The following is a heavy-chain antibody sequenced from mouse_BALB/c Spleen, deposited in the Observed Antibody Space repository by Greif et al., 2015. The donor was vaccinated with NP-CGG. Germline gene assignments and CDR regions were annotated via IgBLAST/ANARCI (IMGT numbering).Heavy chain of an antibody. J-gene: IGHJ2*01. CDR1: GYSFTGYY. CDR2: INPYNGAT. V-gene: IGHV1-31*01. CDR3: ARGDYYGYGY. Sequence: VQLQQSGPELVKPGASVKISCKASGYSFTGYYMHWVKQSHVKSLEWIGRINPYNGATSYNQNSKDKASLTVDKSSSTAYMELHSLTSEDSAVYYCARGDYYGYGYWGQGTTLTVSS. D-gene: IGHD1-2*01.